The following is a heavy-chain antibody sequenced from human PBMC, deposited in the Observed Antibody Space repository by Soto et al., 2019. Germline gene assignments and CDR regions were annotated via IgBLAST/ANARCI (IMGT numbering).Heavy chain of an antibody. D-gene: IGHD4-17*01. CDR2: IWYDGSNK. J-gene: IGHJ4*02. V-gene: IGHV3-33*01. CDR1: GFTFSSYG. CDR3: AREGDHYGDSTLDY. Sequence: GGSLRLSCAASGFTFSSYGMHWVRQAPGKGLEWVAVIWYDGSNKYYADSVKGRFTISRDNSKNTLYLQMNSLRAEDTAVYYCAREGDHYGDSTLDYWGQGTLVTVSS.